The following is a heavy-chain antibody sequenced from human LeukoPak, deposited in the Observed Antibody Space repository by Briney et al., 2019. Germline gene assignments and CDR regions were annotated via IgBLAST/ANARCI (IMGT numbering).Heavy chain of an antibody. CDR3: ARSGTMVRGVNTLIDY. D-gene: IGHD3-10*01. J-gene: IGHJ4*02. CDR1: CYTFTSYG. CDR2: ISAYNGNT. Sequence: ASVKVSCKASCYTFTSYGTSWVRQAPGQGLEWMGWISAYNGNTNYAQKLQGRVTMTTDTSTSTAYMELRSLRSDDTAVYYCARSGTMVRGVNTLIDYWGQGTLVTVSS. V-gene: IGHV1-18*01.